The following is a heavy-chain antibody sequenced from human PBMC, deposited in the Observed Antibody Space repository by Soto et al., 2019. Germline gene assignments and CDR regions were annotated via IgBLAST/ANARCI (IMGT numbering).Heavy chain of an antibody. CDR2: IIPIFGTA. CDR1: GGTFSSYA. CDR3: AGDRPPPFRGYCSGGSCYGPPLTSVRVQDNWYDP. D-gene: IGHD2-15*01. Sequence: SVKVSCKASGGTFSSYAISWVRQAPGQGLEWMGGIIPIFGTANYAQKFQGRVTITADESTSTAYMELSSLRSEDTAVYYCAGDRPPPFRGYCSGGSCYGPPLTSVRVQDNWYDPCGQGSLVIVSS. V-gene: IGHV1-69*13. J-gene: IGHJ5*02.